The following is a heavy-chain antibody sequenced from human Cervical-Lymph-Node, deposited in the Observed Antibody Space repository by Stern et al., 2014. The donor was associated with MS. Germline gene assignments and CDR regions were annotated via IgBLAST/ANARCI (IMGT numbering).Heavy chain of an antibody. V-gene: IGHV1-18*04. J-gene: IGHJ6*02. Sequence: VQLVESGPEVKKPGASVKGSCKASGYTFTTYAFSWVRQAPGQGLEWMGWISGYNGKANYAQRFQGRVTMTTDSSTSTAYMELRSLRSDDTAVYYCARDGKWLQVYGMDVWGQGTTVTVSS. CDR3: ARDGKWLQVYGMDV. D-gene: IGHD5-12*01. CDR2: ISGYNGKA. CDR1: GYTFTTYA.